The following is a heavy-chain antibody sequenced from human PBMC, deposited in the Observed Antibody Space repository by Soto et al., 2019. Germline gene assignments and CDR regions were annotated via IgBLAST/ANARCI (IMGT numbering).Heavy chain of an antibody. CDR3: ARSAVFGVVTISGGGDF. CDR2: ISAYNGRT. D-gene: IGHD3-3*01. V-gene: IGHV1-18*04. J-gene: IGHJ4*02. CDR1: GYTFTNFA. Sequence: VQLVQSGPEVKKPGASVRVSCKASGYTFTNFAVSWVRQAPGQGLERIGWISAYNGRTDYAERVQGRLTLTVDTTTCRACRDPTSLRSDHTAIYYCARSAVFGVVTISGGGDFWGQGTLVSVSS.